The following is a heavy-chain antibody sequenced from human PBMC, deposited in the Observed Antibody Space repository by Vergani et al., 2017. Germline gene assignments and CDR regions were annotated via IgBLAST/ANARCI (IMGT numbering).Heavy chain of an antibody. V-gene: IGHV3-23*01. J-gene: IGHJ4*02. D-gene: IGHD3-22*01. Sequence: EVQLLESGGGLVQPGGSLRLSCAASGFTFSSYAMSWVRQAPGKGLEWVSAISGSGGSTYYADSVKGRFTISRDNAKNSLYLQMNSLRAEDTAVYYCAREIRWLLRREMDYWGQGTLVTVSS. CDR2: ISGSGGST. CDR1: GFTFSSYA. CDR3: AREIRWLLRREMDY.